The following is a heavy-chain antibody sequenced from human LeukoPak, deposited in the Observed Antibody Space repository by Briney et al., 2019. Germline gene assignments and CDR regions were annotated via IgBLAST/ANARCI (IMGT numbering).Heavy chain of an antibody. V-gene: IGHV3-30-3*01. D-gene: IGHD3-3*01. J-gene: IGHJ6*02. CDR2: ISYDGSNK. CDR3: ARGANDFWSGYYAYYYYGMDV. Sequence: GTSLRLSCAASGFTFSSYAMHWVRQAPGKGLEWVAVISYDGSNKYYADSVKGRFTISRDNSKNTLYLQMNSLRAEDTAVYYCARGANDFWSGYYAYYYYGMDVWGQGTTVTVSS. CDR1: GFTFSSYA.